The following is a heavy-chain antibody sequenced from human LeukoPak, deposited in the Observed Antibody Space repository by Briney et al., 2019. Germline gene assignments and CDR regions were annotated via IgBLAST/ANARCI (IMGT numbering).Heavy chain of an antibody. D-gene: IGHD1-26*01. CDR2: IRYDGNNK. J-gene: IGHJ4*02. CDR3: AKDRGWELKLFEY. Sequence: PGGSLRLSCAASGFNFSSYGMHWVRQAPGKGLEWVAFIRYDGNNKYYADSVKGRFTISRDNSKNTLYVQMNSLRAEDTAVYYCAKDRGWELKLFEYWGQGTLVTVSS. CDR1: GFNFSSYG. V-gene: IGHV3-30*02.